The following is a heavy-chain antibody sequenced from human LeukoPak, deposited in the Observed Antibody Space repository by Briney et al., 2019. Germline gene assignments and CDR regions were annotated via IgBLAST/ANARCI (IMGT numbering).Heavy chain of an antibody. Sequence: GGSLRLSCAASGFTFSSYGMHWVRQAPGKGLEWVTFIRYDGSNKYYTDSVKGRFTISRDNSKNTLYLQMNSLRAEDAAIYYCAKSALWFGDFDAFDIWGQGTMVTVSS. D-gene: IGHD3-10*01. J-gene: IGHJ3*02. CDR3: AKSALWFGDFDAFDI. V-gene: IGHV3-30*02. CDR1: GFTFSSYG. CDR2: IRYDGSNK.